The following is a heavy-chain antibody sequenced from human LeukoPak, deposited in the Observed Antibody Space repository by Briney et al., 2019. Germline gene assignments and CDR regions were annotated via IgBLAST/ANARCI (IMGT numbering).Heavy chain of an antibody. Sequence: GSSLRLSCAASGFTFNNFGMHWVRQAPGKGLEWVAVVWYDGSNKYYADSVKGRFTISRDNSKNTLYLQMNSLRAEDTAVYYCAKGESIAIDAFDIWGQGTMVTVSS. CDR3: AKGESIAIDAFDI. D-gene: IGHD6-6*01. CDR2: VWYDGSNK. J-gene: IGHJ3*02. V-gene: IGHV3-33*06. CDR1: GFTFNNFG.